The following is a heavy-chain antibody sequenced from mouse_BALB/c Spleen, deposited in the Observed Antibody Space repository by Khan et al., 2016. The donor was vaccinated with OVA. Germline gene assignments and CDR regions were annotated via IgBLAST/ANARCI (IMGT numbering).Heavy chain of an antibody. V-gene: IGHV1-20*02. CDR3: ARIDGSDFDY. D-gene: IGHD1-1*01. CDR2: INPHIGET. Sequence: VQLQQSGPELVKPGASVKISCKASGYSFTGYFMNWVMQSHGKSLEWIGRINPHIGETFYNQKFKGKATLTVDESSSKAHMELRSLASEDAAVYYCARIDGSDFDYWGQGTTLTVSS. J-gene: IGHJ2*01. CDR1: GYSFTGYF.